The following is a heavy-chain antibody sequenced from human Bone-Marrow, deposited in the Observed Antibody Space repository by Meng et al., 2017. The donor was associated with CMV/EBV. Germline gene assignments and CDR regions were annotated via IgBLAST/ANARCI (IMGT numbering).Heavy chain of an antibody. CDR3: ARGRRGRNYYYGMDV. CDR1: GFTVSSNY. D-gene: IGHD2-15*01. Sequence: GESLKISSAASGFTVSSNYMSWVRQAPGKGLEWVSVIYSGGSTYYADSVKGRFTISRDNSKNTLYLQMNSLRAEDTAVYYCARGRRGRNYYYGMDVWGQGTTVTVSS. J-gene: IGHJ6*02. CDR2: IYSGGST. V-gene: IGHV3-53*01.